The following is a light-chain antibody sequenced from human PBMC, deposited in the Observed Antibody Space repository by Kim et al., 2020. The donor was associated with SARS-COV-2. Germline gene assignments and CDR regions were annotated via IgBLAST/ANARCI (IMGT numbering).Light chain of an antibody. CDR1: RDRAGW. J-gene: IGKJ4*01. V-gene: IGKV1-12*01. CDR2: DAS. Sequence: AALGDRGTMNSRGKRDRAGWVAWCQQKPGKAPKRLIYDASTLQSGVPSRFSGSGSGTDFTLTISRVQAEDFGAFYCMQGDSFPTHFGGGTKVDIK. CDR3: MQGDSFPTH.